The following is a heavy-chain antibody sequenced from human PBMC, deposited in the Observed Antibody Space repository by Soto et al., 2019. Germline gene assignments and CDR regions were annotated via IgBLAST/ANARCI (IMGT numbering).Heavy chain of an antibody. CDR1: VGAVSVVTFY. V-gene: IGHV4-61*01. J-gene: IGHJ6*01. CDR2: IYFTGST. Sequence: PSETLSLSCTLSVGAVSVVTFYCRWIRQPPGKGLEWIGHIYFTGSTNYNPSLKSRVTTSLDTPRNKFSLKLSSVPAADTAVYDPTRGTPRLQWFKCWGLGT. D-gene: IGHD3-22*01. CDR3: TRGTPRLQWFKC.